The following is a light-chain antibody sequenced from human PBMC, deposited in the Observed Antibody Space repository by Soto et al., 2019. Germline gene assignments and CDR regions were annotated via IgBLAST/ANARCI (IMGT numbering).Light chain of an antibody. CDR2: EVS. V-gene: IGLV2-14*03. CDR1: SSDVGGYNY. J-gene: IGLJ1*01. CDR3: SSYTANSTLV. Sequence: QSALTQPASVSGSPGQSITISCTGTSSDVGGYNYVSWSQQHPGKAPKLFIPEVSNRPSGVSNRFSGSKSSKRASLTISGLQADDEADYYCSSYTANSTLVLGTRSKVTVI.